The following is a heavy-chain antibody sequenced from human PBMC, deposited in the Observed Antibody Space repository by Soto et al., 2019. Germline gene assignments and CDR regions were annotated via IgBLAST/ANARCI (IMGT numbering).Heavy chain of an antibody. CDR2: IFHSGTT. V-gene: IGHV4-4*02. J-gene: IGHJ4*02. CDR3: AILGTTITSFDY. D-gene: IGHD4-4*01. CDR1: GGSISSSSW. Sequence: SETLSLTCAVSGGSISSSSWWSWVRQPPRKGLEWIGQIFHSGTTNYNPSLKSRVTISLDKSKNQFSLQLSSVTAADTAVYYCAILGTTITSFDYWGQGTLVTVSS.